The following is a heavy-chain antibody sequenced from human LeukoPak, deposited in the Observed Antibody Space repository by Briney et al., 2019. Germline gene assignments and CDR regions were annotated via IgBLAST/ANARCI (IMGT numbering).Heavy chain of an antibody. CDR2: INHSGST. V-gene: IGHV4-34*01. CDR3: ARAQRWRKYFQH. D-gene: IGHD4-23*01. J-gene: IGHJ1*01. Sequence: SETLSLTCAVYGGSFSGYYWSWIRQPPGKGLEWIGEINHSGSTNYNPSLKSRVTISVDTSKNKFSLKLSSVTAADTAVYYCARAQRWRKYFQHWGQGTLVTVSS. CDR1: GGSFSGYY.